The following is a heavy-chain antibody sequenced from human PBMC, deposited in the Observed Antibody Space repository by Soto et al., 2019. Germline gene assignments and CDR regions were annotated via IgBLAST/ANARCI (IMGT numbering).Heavy chain of an antibody. V-gene: IGHV4-31*03. Sequence: QVQLQESGPGLVKPSQTLSLTCSVSGDPINSGGYFWSWIRQLPGKGLEWIGNIFYNGSTYYNPSLKSRVTISLDTSKSQFSLNLSSVIAADTAVYFCARDRYFDLWGRGTLVTVSS. CDR2: IFYNGST. CDR3: ARDRYFDL. J-gene: IGHJ2*01. CDR1: GDPINSGGYF.